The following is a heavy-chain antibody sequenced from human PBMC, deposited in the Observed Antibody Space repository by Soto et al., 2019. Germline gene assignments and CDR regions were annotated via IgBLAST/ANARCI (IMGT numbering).Heavy chain of an antibody. D-gene: IGHD3-22*01. V-gene: IGHV1-69*01. CDR1: GGTFSTYT. CDR3: ARVDGSGYYYAY. J-gene: IGHJ4*02. Sequence: QVQLVQSGAEVKKPGSSVKVSCKASGGTFSTYTISWVRQAPGQGLELMGGIIPIFGPADYAQKFQGRVTITADESTSTAYMELSSLRSEDTAVYYCARVDGSGYYYAYWGQGTLVTVSS. CDR2: IIPIFGPA.